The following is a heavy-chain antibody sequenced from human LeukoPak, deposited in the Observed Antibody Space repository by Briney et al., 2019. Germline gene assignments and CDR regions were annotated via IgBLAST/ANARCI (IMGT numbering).Heavy chain of an antibody. Sequence: NSSETLSLTCTVSGGSMSPYHWGWIRQPPGKGLEWTGYIYYSGSTNYNPSLNSRVTISVDTSKNQFSLRLSSMTAADTAIYYCARAVSGRFDYWGQGTLVTVSS. V-gene: IGHV4-59*08. J-gene: IGHJ4*02. CDR1: GGSMSPYH. D-gene: IGHD6-19*01. CDR2: IYYSGST. CDR3: ARAVSGRFDY.